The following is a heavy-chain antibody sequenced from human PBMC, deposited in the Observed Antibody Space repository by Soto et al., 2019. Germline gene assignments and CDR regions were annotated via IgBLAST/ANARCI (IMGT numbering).Heavy chain of an antibody. CDR2: IYYSGST. V-gene: IGHV4-39*07. CDR1: GDSIYSSSYY. D-gene: IGHD3-10*01. J-gene: IGHJ4*02. Sequence: PSETLSLTCTVSGDSIYSSSYYWGWIRQPPGKGLEWIGSIYYSGSTNYNPSLKSRVTISVDTSKNQFSLKLSSVTAADTAVYYCARSGRRRHGVNYFDYWGQGTLVTVSS. CDR3: ARSGRRRHGVNYFDY.